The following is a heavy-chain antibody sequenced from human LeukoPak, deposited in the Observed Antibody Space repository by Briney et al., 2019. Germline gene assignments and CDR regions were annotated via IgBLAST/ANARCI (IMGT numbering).Heavy chain of an antibody. CDR1: GFTFSSYA. D-gene: IGHD1-26*01. V-gene: IGHV3-23*01. CDR3: AKVVAWSGSRYLDY. Sequence: GGSLRLSCAASGFTFSSYAMSWVRQAPGKGLEWVSAISGSGGSTYYADSVKGRFTISRDNSKNTLYLQMNSLRAEDTAVYYCAKVVAWSGSRYLDYWGQGTLVTVSS. J-gene: IGHJ4*02. CDR2: ISGSGGST.